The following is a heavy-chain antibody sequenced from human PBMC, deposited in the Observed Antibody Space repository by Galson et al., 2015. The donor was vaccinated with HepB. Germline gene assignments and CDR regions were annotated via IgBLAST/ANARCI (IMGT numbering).Heavy chain of an antibody. J-gene: IGHJ4*02. CDR3: ARIAVTGTASDFDY. Sequence: SLRLSCAASGFTFNDHYMSWIRQTPGKGLEWISYISSRSNYIKYADSVRGRFTISRDSAKNSSYLRVGSLGAEDTAMYYCARIAVTGTASDFDYWGQGTLVTVSS. V-gene: IGHV3-11*06. D-gene: IGHD6-19*01. CDR1: GFTFNDHY. CDR2: ISSRSNYI.